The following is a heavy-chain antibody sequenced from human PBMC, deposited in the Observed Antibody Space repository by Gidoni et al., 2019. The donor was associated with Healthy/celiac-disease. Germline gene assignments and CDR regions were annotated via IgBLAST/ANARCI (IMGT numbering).Heavy chain of an antibody. CDR2: IYSGGST. Sequence: EVQLVESGGGWVQPGGSLRLSCAASGFTVSSNYMSWVRQAPGKGLEWVSVIYSGGSTYYADSVKGRFTISRDNSKNTLYLQMNSLRAEDTAVYYCARGRWLQLVGFDYWGQGTLVTVSS. J-gene: IGHJ4*02. CDR3: ARGRWLQLVGFDY. D-gene: IGHD5-12*01. CDR1: GFTVSSNY. V-gene: IGHV3-66*01.